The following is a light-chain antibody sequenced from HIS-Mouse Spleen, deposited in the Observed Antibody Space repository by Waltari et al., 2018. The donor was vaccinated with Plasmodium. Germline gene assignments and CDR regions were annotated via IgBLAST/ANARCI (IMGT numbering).Light chain of an antibody. CDR1: QSISSY. J-gene: IGKJ1*01. CDR3: QQSYSTWT. Sequence: DIQITQSPSSLSASVGDRVTITCRASQSISSYLHWYQQKPGKAPKLLIYAASSLQSGVPSRFSGSGSGTDFTLTISSLQPEYFATYYCQQSYSTWTFGQGTKVEIK. CDR2: AAS. V-gene: IGKV1-39*01.